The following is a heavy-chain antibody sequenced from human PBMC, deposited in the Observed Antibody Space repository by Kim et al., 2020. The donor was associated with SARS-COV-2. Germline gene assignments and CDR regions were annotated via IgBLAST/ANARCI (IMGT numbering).Heavy chain of an antibody. J-gene: IGHJ5*02. CDR3: AVVRHGERWFDP. D-gene: IGHD2-15*01. Sequence: ASVKVSCKASGYTFTVYYMHWVRQAPGQGLEWMGWINPNSGGTNYAQKFQGRVTMTRDTSISTAYMELSRLRSDDTAVYYCAVVRHGERWFDPWGQGTLVTVSS. CDR2: INPNSGGT. V-gene: IGHV1-2*02. CDR1: GYTFTVYY.